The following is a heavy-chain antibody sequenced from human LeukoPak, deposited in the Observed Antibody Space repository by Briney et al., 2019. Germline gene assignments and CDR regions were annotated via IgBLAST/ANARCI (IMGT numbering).Heavy chain of an antibody. Sequence: GGSLRLSCAASGFTFSSHWMSWVRQAPGKGREWVANIKQDGSEKYYVDSVKGRFTISRDNTMNSLYLQMNSLRAEDTAVYYCATDRGWRTSGYYLYYFEYWGQGTLVTYSS. D-gene: IGHD3-3*01. CDR1: GFTFSSHW. CDR2: IKQDGSEK. CDR3: ATDRGWRTSGYYLYYFEY. J-gene: IGHJ4*02. V-gene: IGHV3-7*01.